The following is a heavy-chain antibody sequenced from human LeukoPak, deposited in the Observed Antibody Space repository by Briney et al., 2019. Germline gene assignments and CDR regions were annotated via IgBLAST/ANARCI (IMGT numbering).Heavy chain of an antibody. J-gene: IGHJ4*02. V-gene: IGHV5-51*01. Sequence: ESLKISCKGSGYSSTSSWIGWVRQMPGKGLDWTGIIYLGDSETRYSPSFQGQVTISADKSINTAYLQWSSLKASDTAMYYCARHPSYTSGWPLDYWGQGTLVIVSS. CDR2: IYLGDSET. D-gene: IGHD6-19*01. CDR3: ARHPSYTSGWPLDY. CDR1: GYSSTSSW.